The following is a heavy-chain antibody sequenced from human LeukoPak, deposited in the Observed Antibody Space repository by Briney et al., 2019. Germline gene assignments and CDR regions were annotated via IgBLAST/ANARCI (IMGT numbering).Heavy chain of an antibody. Sequence: GGSLRLSCAASGFTFSCYSMNWVRQAPGKGLEWVSYISSSSSTIYYADSVKGRFTISRDNAKNSLYLQMNSLRAEDTAVYYCARDGIVVVPAAPYHFDYWGQGTLVTVPS. J-gene: IGHJ4*02. CDR2: ISSSSSTI. CDR1: GFTFSCYS. D-gene: IGHD2-2*01. CDR3: ARDGIVVVPAAPYHFDY. V-gene: IGHV3-48*04.